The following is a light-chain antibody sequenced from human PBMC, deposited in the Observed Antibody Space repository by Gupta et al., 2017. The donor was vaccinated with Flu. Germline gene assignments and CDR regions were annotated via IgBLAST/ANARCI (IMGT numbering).Light chain of an antibody. Sequence: QSALTRPASVSGSPGQSITISCTGTSSDVGGYNYVSWYQQHPGKAPKLMIYEVSNRPSGVSNRFSGSKSGNTASLTISGLQAEDEADYYCSSYTSSSTRVVFGGGTKLTVL. V-gene: IGLV2-14*01. J-gene: IGLJ2*01. CDR3: SSYTSSSTRVV. CDR2: EVS. CDR1: SSDVGGYNY.